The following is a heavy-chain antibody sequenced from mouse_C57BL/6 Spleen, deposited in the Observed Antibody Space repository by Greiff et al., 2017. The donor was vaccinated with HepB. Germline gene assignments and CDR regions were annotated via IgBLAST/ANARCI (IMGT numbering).Heavy chain of an antibody. CDR3: ARFQGYNPRGYAMDY. Sequence: EVQVVESGGGLVKPGGSLKLSCAASGFTFSDYGMHWVRQAPEKGLEWVAYISSGSSTIYYADTVKGRFTISRDNAKNTLFLQMTSLRSEDTAMYYCARFQGYNPRGYAMDYWGQGTSVTVSS. CDR1: GFTFSDYG. D-gene: IGHD6-1*01. CDR2: ISSGSSTI. J-gene: IGHJ4*01. V-gene: IGHV5-17*01.